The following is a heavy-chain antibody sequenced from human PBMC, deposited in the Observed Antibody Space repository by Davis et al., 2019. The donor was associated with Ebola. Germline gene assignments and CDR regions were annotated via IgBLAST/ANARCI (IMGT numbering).Heavy chain of an antibody. D-gene: IGHD3-3*01. V-gene: IGHV4-34*08. J-gene: IGHJ4*03. CDR1: GFTFSNYG. CDR3: ATHDFWSGYCFDY. Sequence: GSLRLSCVASGFTFSNYGMHWIRQPPGKGLEWIGEINHSGSTNYNPSLKSRVTISVDTSKNQFSLKLSSVTAADTAVYYCATHDFWSGYCFDYWGQGTTVTVSS. CDR2: INHSGST.